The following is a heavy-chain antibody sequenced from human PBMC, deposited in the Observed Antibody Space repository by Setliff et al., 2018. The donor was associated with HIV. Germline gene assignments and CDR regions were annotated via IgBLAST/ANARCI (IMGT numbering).Heavy chain of an antibody. Sequence: ASVKVSCKASGYTFTEYYIHWVRQAPGQGLEWMGWIYPNTGGTNYAQKFQGRVTMTRDTSTSTVYMELSSLRSDDTAVYYCARSTTADWGQGTMVTVSS. V-gene: IGHV1-2*02. D-gene: IGHD4-17*01. CDR2: IYPNTGGT. J-gene: IGHJ4*02. CDR1: GYTFTEYY. CDR3: ARSTTAD.